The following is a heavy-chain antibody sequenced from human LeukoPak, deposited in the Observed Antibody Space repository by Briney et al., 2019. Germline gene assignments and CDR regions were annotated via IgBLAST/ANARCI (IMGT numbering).Heavy chain of an antibody. J-gene: IGHJ4*02. Sequence: SVEVSCKASGGTFSSYAISWVRQAPGQGLEWMGRIIPIFGIANYAQKFQGRVTITADKSTSTAYMELSSLRSEDTAVYYCAREMATTRTDFDYWGQGTLVTVSS. D-gene: IGHD5-24*01. CDR3: AREMATTRTDFDY. V-gene: IGHV1-69*04. CDR1: GGTFSSYA. CDR2: IIPIFGIA.